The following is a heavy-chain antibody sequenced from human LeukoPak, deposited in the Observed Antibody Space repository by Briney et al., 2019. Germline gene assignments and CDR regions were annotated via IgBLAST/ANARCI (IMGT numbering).Heavy chain of an antibody. CDR3: ARRTYSAAYWKHFDY. V-gene: IGHV4-38-2*02. CDR1: GYSISSGYY. J-gene: IGHJ4*02. CDR2: IYHSGST. Sequence: SETLSLTCTVSGYSISSGYYWGWIRQPPGKGLEWIGSIYHSGSTYYNPSLKSRVTISVDTSKNQFSLNLISVTAADTAVYYCARRTYSAAYWKHFDYWGQGTLVTVSS. D-gene: IGHD1-1*01.